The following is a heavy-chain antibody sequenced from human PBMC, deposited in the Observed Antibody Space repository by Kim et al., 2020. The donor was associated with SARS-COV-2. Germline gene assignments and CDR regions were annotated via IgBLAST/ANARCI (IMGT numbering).Heavy chain of an antibody. J-gene: IGHJ4*02. CDR3: AKDRYGGNSGYFDY. Sequence: GGSLRLSCAASGFTFSNYGMHWVRQAPGKGLEWVAVISYDGSNKYYADSVKGRFTISRDNSKNTLYLQMNSLRAEDTAVYYCAKDRYGGNSGYFDYWGQGPLPTVPS. D-gene: IGHD2-21*02. CDR2: ISYDGSNK. CDR1: GFTFSNYG. V-gene: IGHV3-30*18.